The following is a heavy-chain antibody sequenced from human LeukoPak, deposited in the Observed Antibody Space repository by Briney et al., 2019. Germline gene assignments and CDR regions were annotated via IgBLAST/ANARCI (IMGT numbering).Heavy chain of an antibody. V-gene: IGHV4-34*01. D-gene: IGHD1-1*01. CDR2: IYYSGTT. Sequence: SETLSLTCAVYGGSFSGYYWSWIRQPPGQGLEWIGYIYYSGTTYYNPSLKSRVTVSVDTSKNQFSLKLSSVTAADTAVYYCARRRRWNDARYAFDIWGQGKMVTVSS. CDR1: GGSFSGYY. J-gene: IGHJ3*02. CDR3: ARRRRWNDARYAFDI.